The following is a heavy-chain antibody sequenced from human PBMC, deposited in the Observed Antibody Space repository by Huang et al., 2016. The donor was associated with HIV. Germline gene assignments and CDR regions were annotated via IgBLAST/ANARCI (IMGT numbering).Heavy chain of an antibody. CDR2: ISISSNYI. V-gene: IGHV3-21*01. D-gene: IGHD6-19*01. CDR1: GFTFRGYN. CDR3: ARDRSSGWYFDY. J-gene: IGHJ4*02. Sequence: EVQLVESGGGLVKPGGSLRLSCAASGFTFRGYNMNWVRQAPWKGLECVSSISISSNYIYYADSLKGRFTISRDNAKNSLYLQMNSLRAEDTAVYYCARDRSSGWYFDYWGQGTLVTVSS.